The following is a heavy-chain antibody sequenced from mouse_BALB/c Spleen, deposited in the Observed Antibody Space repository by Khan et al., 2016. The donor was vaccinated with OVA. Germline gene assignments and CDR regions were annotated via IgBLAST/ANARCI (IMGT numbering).Heavy chain of an antibody. Sequence: QVRLQQSGAELAKPGASVKMSCKASGYTFTSYWMHWVKQRPGQGLEWIGYINPTTDYTEYNQIFKDKATLTADKSSSTAYMQLSSLTSEDSAVYYCVNHGRSSAWFTYWGQGTRVTVSA. V-gene: IGHV1-7*01. CDR3: VNHGRSSAWFTY. CDR2: INPTTDYT. D-gene: IGHD1-1*01. CDR1: GYTFTSYW. J-gene: IGHJ3*01.